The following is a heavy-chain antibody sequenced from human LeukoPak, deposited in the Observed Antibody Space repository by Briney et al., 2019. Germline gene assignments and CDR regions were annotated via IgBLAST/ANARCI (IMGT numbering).Heavy chain of an antibody. CDR1: GDSISSGNY. CDR2: IYTSGST. J-gene: IGHJ5*02. CDR3: ARGESSASNWFDP. Sequence: ASETLSLTCTVSGDSISSGNYWGWIRQPPGKGLEWIGRIYTSGSTNYNPSLKSRVTMSVDTSKNQFSLKLSSVTAADTAVYYCARGESSASNWFDPWGQGTLVTVSS. V-gene: IGHV4-38-2*02. D-gene: IGHD3-22*01.